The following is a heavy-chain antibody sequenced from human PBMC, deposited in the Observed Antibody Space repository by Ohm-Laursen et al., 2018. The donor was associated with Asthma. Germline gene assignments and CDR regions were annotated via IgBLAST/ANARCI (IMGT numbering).Heavy chain of an antibody. D-gene: IGHD3-3*01. CDR2: IYYSGST. CDR3: ARYEGHDFWSGFNNRFDP. V-gene: IGHV4-31*03. J-gene: IGHJ5*02. CDR1: GGSISSGGYY. Sequence: TLSLTCSVPGGSISSGGYYWRWIRQHPGKGLEWIGYIYYSGSTIYNPSLESRLTISVDTSKNQFSLNLSSVTAADTALYYCARYEGHDFWSGFNNRFDPWGQGTLVTVSS.